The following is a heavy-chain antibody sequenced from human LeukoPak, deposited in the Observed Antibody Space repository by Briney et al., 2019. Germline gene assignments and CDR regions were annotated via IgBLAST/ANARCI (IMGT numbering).Heavy chain of an antibody. CDR2: TRNKANSYTT. V-gene: IGHV3-72*01. D-gene: IGHD4-17*01. J-gene: IGHJ2*01. Sequence: GGSLRLSCAASGFTFSDHYMDWVRQAPGKGLEWVGRTRNKANSYTTEYAASVKGRFTIPRDDSKNSLHLQMNSLKTEDTAVYCCARDRVTTLNWYFDLWGRGTLVTVSS. CDR1: GFTFSDHY. CDR3: ARDRVTTLNWYFDL.